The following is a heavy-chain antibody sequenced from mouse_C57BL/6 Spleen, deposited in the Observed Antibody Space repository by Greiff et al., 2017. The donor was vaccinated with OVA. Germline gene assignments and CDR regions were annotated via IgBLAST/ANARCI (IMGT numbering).Heavy chain of an antibody. Sequence: QVQLQQPGAELVRPGTSVKMSCKASGYTFTNYWIGWAKQRPGHGLEWIGDIYPGGGYTNYNEKFKGKATLTADKSSSTAYMQFSSLTSEDSAIYYCARSDYDYDLYYFDYWGQGTTLTVSS. CDR2: IYPGGGYT. V-gene: IGHV1-63*01. D-gene: IGHD2-4*01. CDR3: ARSDYDYDLYYFDY. J-gene: IGHJ2*01. CDR1: GYTFTNYW.